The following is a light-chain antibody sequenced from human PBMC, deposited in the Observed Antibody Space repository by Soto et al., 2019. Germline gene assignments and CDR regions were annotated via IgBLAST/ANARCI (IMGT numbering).Light chain of an antibody. CDR3: QQYNNWPTWT. CDR1: QSVSSSY. Sequence: EIVMTQSPATLSVSPGERATLSCRAGQSVSSSYLAWYQQKPGQAPRLLIYGASTRATGIPARFSGSGSGTEFTLTISSLQSEDFAVYYCQQYNNWPTWTFGQGTKVDI. V-gene: IGKV3-15*01. J-gene: IGKJ1*01. CDR2: GAS.